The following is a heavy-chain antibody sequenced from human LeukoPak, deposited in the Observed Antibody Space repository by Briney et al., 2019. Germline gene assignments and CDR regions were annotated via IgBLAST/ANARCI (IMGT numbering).Heavy chain of an antibody. D-gene: IGHD3-3*01. Sequence: PSETLSLTCTVSGGSISSSSYYWGWIRQPPGKGLEWIGNIYYSGSSYYNPSLKSRVTISVDTSKNQFSLKLRSVTAADTAMYYCARERFLEWSIDYWGQGTLVTVSS. CDR1: GGSISSSSYY. CDR2: IYYSGSS. CDR3: ARERFLEWSIDY. J-gene: IGHJ4*02. V-gene: IGHV4-39*02.